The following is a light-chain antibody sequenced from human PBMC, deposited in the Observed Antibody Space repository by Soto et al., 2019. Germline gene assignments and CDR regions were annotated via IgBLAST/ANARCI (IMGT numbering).Light chain of an antibody. CDR1: SSDVGGYNY. J-gene: IGLJ1*01. Sequence: QSVLNQPASVSGSPGQSITISCTGTSSDVGGYNYVSWYQQHPGKAPKLLIYDVSNRPSGVSNRFSGSKSGNTASLTISGLQAEDEADYYCNSYASSRSYVFGTGTKLTVL. CDR3: NSYASSRSYV. V-gene: IGLV2-14*01. CDR2: DVS.